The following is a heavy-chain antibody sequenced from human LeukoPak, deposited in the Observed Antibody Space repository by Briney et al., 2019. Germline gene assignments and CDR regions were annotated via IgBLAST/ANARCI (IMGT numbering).Heavy chain of an antibody. CDR1: GYTFTSYA. J-gene: IGHJ4*02. Sequence: VASVKVSCKASGYTFTSYAMNWVRQAPGQGLEWMGWINTNTGNPTYAQGFTGRFVFSLDTSVSTAYLQISSLKAEDTAVYYCAARGFCSSTSCFPIHQFDYWGQGTLVTVSS. D-gene: IGHD2-2*01. CDR3: AARGFCSSTSCFPIHQFDY. V-gene: IGHV7-4-1*02. CDR2: INTNTGNP.